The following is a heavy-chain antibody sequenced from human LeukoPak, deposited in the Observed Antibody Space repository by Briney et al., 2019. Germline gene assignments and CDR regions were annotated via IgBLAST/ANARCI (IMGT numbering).Heavy chain of an antibody. V-gene: IGHV1-2*02. CDR2: INPATGMNPNSGGI. CDR1: GYRFTDFH. D-gene: IGHD2-21*01. Sequence: ASVKVSCKASGYRFTDFHIHWLRQAPGQGIEWMGWINPATGMNPNSGGIYYAKKFRGRVTMTTDTSISTVYLEMSSLTNDDTAVYFCARVKKILPEFEFWGQGTLLTVSS. CDR3: ARVKKILPEFEF. J-gene: IGHJ4*02.